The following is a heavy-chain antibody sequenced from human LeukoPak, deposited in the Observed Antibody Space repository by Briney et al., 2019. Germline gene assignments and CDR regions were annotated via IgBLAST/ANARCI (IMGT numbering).Heavy chain of an antibody. V-gene: IGHV4-34*01. J-gene: IGHJ4*02. CDR1: GGSFSGYY. CDR3: ARGQTNYYDGSGYYLYYFDY. Sequence: SETLSLTCAVYGGSFSGYYWSWIRQPPGKGLEWIGEINHSGSTNYNPSLKSRVTISVDTSKNQFPLKLSSVTAADTAVYYCARGQTNYYDGSGYYLYYFDYWGQGTLVTVSS. CDR2: INHSGST. D-gene: IGHD3-22*01.